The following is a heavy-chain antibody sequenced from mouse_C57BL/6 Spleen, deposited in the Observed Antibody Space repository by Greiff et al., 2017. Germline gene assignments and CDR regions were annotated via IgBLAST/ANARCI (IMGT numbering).Heavy chain of an antibody. CDR3: ARSLYEYAQMDY. J-gene: IGHJ4*01. Sequence: EVKLVESGGGLVQPGGSLSLSCAASGFTFTDYYMSWVRQPPGKALEWLGFIRNKANGYTTEYSASVKGRFTISRDNSQSILYLQMNALRAEDSATYYCARSLYEYAQMDYWGQGTSVTVSS. V-gene: IGHV7-3*01. CDR2: IRNKANGYTT. D-gene: IGHD2-4*01. CDR1: GFTFTDYY.